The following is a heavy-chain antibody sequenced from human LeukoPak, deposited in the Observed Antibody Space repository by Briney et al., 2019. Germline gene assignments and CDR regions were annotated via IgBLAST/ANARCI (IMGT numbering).Heavy chain of an antibody. J-gene: IGHJ4*02. CDR1: GFTFSSYS. CDR3: ARDRGFRDFWSGYYFDY. Sequence: GGSLRLSCAASGFTFSSYSMNWVRQAPGKGLEWVSYISSSSTIYYADSVKGRFTISRDNAKNSLYLQMNSLRAEDTAVYYCARDRGFRDFWSGYYFDYWGQGTLVTVSS. CDR2: ISSSSTI. V-gene: IGHV3-48*01. D-gene: IGHD3-3*01.